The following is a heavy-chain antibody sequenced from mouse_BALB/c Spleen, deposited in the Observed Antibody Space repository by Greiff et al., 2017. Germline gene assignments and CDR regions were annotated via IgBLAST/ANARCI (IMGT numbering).Heavy chain of an antibody. CDR2: ISSGSSTI. CDR1: GFTFSSFG. V-gene: IGHV5-17*02. Sequence: EVQGVESGGGLVQPGGSRKLSCAASGFTFSSFGMHWVRQAPEKGLEWVAYISSGSSTIYYADTVKGRFTISRDNPQNTLFLQMPSLRSEDTAMYYCARFGTFAYWGQGTLVTVSA. J-gene: IGHJ3*01. D-gene: IGHD4-1*01. CDR3: ARFGTFAY.